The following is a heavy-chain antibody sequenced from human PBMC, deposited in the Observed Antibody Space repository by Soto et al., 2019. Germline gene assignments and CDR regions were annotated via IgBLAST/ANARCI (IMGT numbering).Heavy chain of an antibody. CDR1: GGSISSYY. CDR3: GRDGVVMVISYFSSVMDV. D-gene: IGHD3-22*01. J-gene: IGHJ6*01. Sequence: SETLSLTCTVSGGSISSYYWSWIRQPPGKGLEWIGYIYYSGSTNYNPSLKSRVTISVDTSKNQFSLKLSSVTAADTAVFYFGRDGVVMVISYFSSVMDVWGQGTTVPVPP. CDR2: IYYSGST. V-gene: IGHV4-59*01.